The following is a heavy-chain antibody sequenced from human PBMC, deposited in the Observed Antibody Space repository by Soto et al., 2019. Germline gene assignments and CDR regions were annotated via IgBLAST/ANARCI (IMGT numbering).Heavy chain of an antibody. CDR2: IYYSGST. CDR3: ARDGRLLYYYGMDV. CDR1: GGSISSGGYY. J-gene: IGHJ6*02. V-gene: IGHV4-31*03. Sequence: QVQLQESGPGLVKPSQTLSLTCTVSGGSISSGGYYWSWIRQHPGKGLEWIGYIYYSGSTYYNPSLKSRVTISVDTSKNQFSLKLRSVTAADTAVYYCARDGRLLYYYGMDVWGQGTTVTVSS. D-gene: IGHD1-1*01.